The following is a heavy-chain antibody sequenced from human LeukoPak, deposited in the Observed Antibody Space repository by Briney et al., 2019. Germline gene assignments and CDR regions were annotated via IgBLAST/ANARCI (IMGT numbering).Heavy chain of an antibody. J-gene: IGHJ3*02. CDR1: GGSISSYY. Sequence: SETLSLTCTVSGGSISSYYWSWIRQPPGKGLEWIGYIYYSGSTNYNPSLKSRVTISVDTSKNQFSLKLSSVTAADTAVYYCAREADSSGYYYTPGAFDIWGQGTMVTVSS. V-gene: IGHV4-59*01. CDR3: AREADSSGYYYTPGAFDI. D-gene: IGHD3-22*01. CDR2: IYYSGST.